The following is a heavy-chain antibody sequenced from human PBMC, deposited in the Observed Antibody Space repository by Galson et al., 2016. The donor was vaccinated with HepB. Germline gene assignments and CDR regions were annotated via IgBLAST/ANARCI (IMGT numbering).Heavy chain of an antibody. J-gene: IGHJ4*02. Sequence: PALVKPTQTLTLTCSFSGFSLSTKGMCVSWIRQPPGKALEWLALIDWDDNKYYTTSLKTRLIISKDTPKYQVALTMTNMDPVDTATYYCARIRRHCSGGKYRGDDYWGQGTLVTVSS. CDR1: GFSLSTKGMC. CDR3: ARIRRHCSGGKYRGDDY. V-gene: IGHV2-70*01. CDR2: IDWDDNK. D-gene: IGHD2-15*01.